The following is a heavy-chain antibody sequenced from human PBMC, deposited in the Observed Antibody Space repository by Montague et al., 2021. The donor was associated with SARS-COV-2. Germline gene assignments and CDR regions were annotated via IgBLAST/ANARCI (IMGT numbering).Heavy chain of an antibody. CDR2: ISGDGATA. CDR3: AKALYSGGFFFESGSDF. V-gene: IGHV3-23*01. D-gene: IGHD6-19*01. Sequence: PLRLSCAASGFTFGDYAINWVRQAPGKGLEWVASISGDGATAYYAESVLGRFAISRDNSKNTVLLQMDSLRVKDAVVYYCAKALYSGGFFFESGSDFWGQGTLVTVSS. CDR1: GFTFGDYA. J-gene: IGHJ4*02.